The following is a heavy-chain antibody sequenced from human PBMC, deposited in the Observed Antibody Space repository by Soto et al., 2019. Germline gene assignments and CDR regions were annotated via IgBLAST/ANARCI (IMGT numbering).Heavy chain of an antibody. Sequence: EVQLLESGGGLVQPGGSLRLSCAASGFTFSSYAMTWVRQGPGKGLEWVSVISGSGGRTYYADSVKGRFTISRDNSKTTLYLKMDILGAEDTAVYYCAKGGPGGYTSSSLDCWGQGTLVTVSS. CDR2: ISGSGGRT. D-gene: IGHD6-6*01. V-gene: IGHV3-23*01. CDR3: AKGGPGGYTSSSLDC. J-gene: IGHJ4*02. CDR1: GFTFSSYA.